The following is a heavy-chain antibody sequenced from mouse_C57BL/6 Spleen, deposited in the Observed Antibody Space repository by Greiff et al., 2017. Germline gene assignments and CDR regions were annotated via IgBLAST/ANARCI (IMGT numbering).Heavy chain of an antibody. CDR2: ISSGGSYT. CDR1: GFTFSSYG. J-gene: IGHJ2*01. Sequence: EVKLMESGGDLVKPGGSLKLSCAASGFTFSSYGMSWVRQTPDKRLEWVATISSGGSYTYYPDSVKGRFTISRDNAKNTLYLHMSSLKSEDTAMYYCARRTDGYYEDYWGQGTTLTVSS. CDR3: ARRTDGYYEDY. D-gene: IGHD2-3*01. V-gene: IGHV5-6*02.